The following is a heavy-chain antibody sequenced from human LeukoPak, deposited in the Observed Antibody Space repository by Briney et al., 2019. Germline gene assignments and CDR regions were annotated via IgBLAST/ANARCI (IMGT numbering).Heavy chain of an antibody. Sequence: ASVKVSCKASGYTFTGYYMHWVRQAPGQGLEWMGWINPNSGGTNYAQKFQGRVTMTSDTSTTTVYMELSSLRSDDAAIYYCARDAYGSDYWGQGTLVTVSS. CDR3: ARDAYGSDY. D-gene: IGHD3-10*01. CDR2: INPNSGGT. V-gene: IGHV1-2*02. J-gene: IGHJ4*02. CDR1: GYTFTGYY.